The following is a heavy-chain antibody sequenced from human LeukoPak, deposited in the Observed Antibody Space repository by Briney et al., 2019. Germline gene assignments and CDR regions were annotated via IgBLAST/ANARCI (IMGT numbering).Heavy chain of an antibody. Sequence: ASVKVSCKASGYTFTDYYMHWVRQAPGQGLEWMGWINPNSGGTNYAQKFQGRVTMTRDTSISTAYVELSRLRSDDTAVYYGARGVLAGYDSSGYPFYNLFDPWGQGTLVTVSS. D-gene: IGHD3-22*01. CDR1: GYTFTDYY. V-gene: IGHV1-2*02. J-gene: IGHJ5*02. CDR3: ARGVLAGYDSSGYPFYNLFDP. CDR2: INPNSGGT.